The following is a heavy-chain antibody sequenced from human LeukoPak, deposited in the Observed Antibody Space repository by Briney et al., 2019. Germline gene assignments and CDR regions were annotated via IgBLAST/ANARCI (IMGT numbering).Heavy chain of an antibody. V-gene: IGHV3-7*01. Sequence: PGGSLRLSCAASGFTFSSYWMSWVRQAPGKGLEWVANIKQDGSEKYYVDSVKGRFTISRDNAKNSLYLQMNSLRAEDTAVYYCAKDRRSVDPGYFDYWGQGTLVTVSS. J-gene: IGHJ4*02. CDR3: AKDRRSVDPGYFDY. CDR2: IKQDGSEK. CDR1: GFTFSSYW.